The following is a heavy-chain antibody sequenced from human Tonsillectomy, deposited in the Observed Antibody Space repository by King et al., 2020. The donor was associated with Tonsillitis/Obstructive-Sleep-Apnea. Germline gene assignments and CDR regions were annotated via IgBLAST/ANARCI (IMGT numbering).Heavy chain of an antibody. D-gene: IGHD3-10*01. V-gene: IGHV2-5*02. CDR3: VHRDNGPGWNSYYYIDV. CDR1: GFSLSTGGVS. J-gene: IGHJ6*03. CDR2: ISWDDVE. Sequence: ITLKESGPTLVKPTQTLTLTCTFSGFSLSTGGVSVGWIRQPPGKAPEWLTLISWDDVERYSPSLKSRLTITKDTSKNQVVLTMTNMGPVDTATYYCVHRDNGPGWNSYYYIDVWGKGTTVTVSS.